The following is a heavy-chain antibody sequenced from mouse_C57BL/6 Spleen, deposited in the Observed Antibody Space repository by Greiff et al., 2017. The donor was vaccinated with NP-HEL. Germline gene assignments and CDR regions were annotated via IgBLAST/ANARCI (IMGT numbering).Heavy chain of an antibody. CDR1: GYSFTGYY. J-gene: IGHJ4*01. CDR3: VSTGTDAMDY. V-gene: IGHV1-42*01. CDR2: INPSTGGT. D-gene: IGHD4-1*02. Sequence: VQLQQSGPELVKPGASVKISCKASGYSFTGYYMNWVKQSPDKSLEWIGEINPSTGGTTYNQKFKAKATLTVDKSSSTAYMQLKSLTSEDSAVYYCVSTGTDAMDYWGQGTSVTVSS.